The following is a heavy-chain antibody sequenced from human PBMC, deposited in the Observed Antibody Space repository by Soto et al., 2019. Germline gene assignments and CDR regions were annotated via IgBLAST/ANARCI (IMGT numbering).Heavy chain of an antibody. CDR3: AKNGQPPYYYYGLDV. D-gene: IGHD2-8*01. CDR2: ISGYNGDT. Sequence: QGHLVQSEAEVKKPGASVKVSCKASGYTFTRYGISWVRQAPGQGLEWMGWISGYNGDTNYAHKFQDRVSMTIDTSTGTAYMELRSLTSDDTAIYYCAKNGQPPYYYYGLDVWGQGTKVTVSS. V-gene: IGHV1-18*01. J-gene: IGHJ6*02. CDR1: GYTFTRYG.